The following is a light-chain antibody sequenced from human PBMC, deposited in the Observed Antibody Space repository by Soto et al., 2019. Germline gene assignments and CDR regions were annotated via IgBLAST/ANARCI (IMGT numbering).Light chain of an antibody. Sequence: QSVLPQPASVSGSAGQSITISCSGTMRDVGAYNLVSWYQQHPGTAPKLIIYEVRNRPSRISSRFSGSRSGNTASLTISGLQSEDEGDYYCSAYTARSTLVFGGGTKLTVL. CDR3: SAYTARSTLV. V-gene: IGLV2-14*01. J-gene: IGLJ3*02. CDR1: MRDVGAYNL. CDR2: EVR.